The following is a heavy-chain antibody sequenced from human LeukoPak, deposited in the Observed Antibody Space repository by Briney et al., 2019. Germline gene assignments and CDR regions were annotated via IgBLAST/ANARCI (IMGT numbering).Heavy chain of an antibody. D-gene: IGHD4-11*01. Sequence: SETLSLTCTVSGGPINSYYWSWIRQPPGKGLEWIGQVYYSGGTNYNPSLKSRVSISVDTSKNQFSLKLSSVTAADTAVYYCAREGTTPTGVRPWGQGTLVTVSS. CDR1: GGPINSYY. CDR2: VYYSGGT. CDR3: AREGTTPTGVRP. J-gene: IGHJ5*02. V-gene: IGHV4-59*12.